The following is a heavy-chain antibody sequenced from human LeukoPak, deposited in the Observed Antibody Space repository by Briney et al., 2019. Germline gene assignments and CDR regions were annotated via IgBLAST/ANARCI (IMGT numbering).Heavy chain of an antibody. Sequence: GGSLRLSCAASGFTFSSYGMHWVRQAPGKGLEWVAVIWYDGSNKYYADSVKGRFTISRDNSKNTLYLQMNSLRADDTAVYYCARGRGYDFVYWARGTLVTVSS. CDR3: ARGRGYDFVY. D-gene: IGHD5-12*01. CDR1: GFTFSSYG. CDR2: IWYDGSNK. V-gene: IGHV3-33*01. J-gene: IGHJ4*02.